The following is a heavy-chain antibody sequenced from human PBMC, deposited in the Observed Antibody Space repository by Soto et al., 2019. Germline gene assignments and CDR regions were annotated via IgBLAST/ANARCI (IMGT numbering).Heavy chain of an antibody. Sequence: QVQLVQSGAEVNKPGSSVKVSCKASGGTFSSYAISWLRQSPGQGLEWMGGIIPIFGTANYAQKFQGRVTITADESTSTAYMELSSLRSKATAVYYCARDQDSANVIKRLYYYGMDVWGQGPTVTVSS. CDR2: IIPIFGTA. J-gene: IGHJ6*02. D-gene: IGHD3-10*01. CDR3: ARDQDSANVIKRLYYYGMDV. CDR1: GGTFSSYA. V-gene: IGHV1-69*12.